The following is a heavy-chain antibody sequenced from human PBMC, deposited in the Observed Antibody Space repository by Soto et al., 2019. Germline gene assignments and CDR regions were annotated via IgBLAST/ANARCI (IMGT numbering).Heavy chain of an antibody. CDR3: LICVYSVYDFTPPSGYYFFNGVDA. V-gene: IGHV3-23*01. CDR1: GLSFIDFA. J-gene: IGHJ6*02. CDR2: ISGSGHNT. D-gene: IGHD5-12*01. Sequence: GGSLRLSCAASGLSFIDFAMSWVRQAPGKGLEWVSAISGSGHNTYYTESLRGRFTISRDNSKNTLSLQLKSLRAEDTAVYYCLICVYSVYDFTPPSGYYFFNGVDAWGQGTTVTVS.